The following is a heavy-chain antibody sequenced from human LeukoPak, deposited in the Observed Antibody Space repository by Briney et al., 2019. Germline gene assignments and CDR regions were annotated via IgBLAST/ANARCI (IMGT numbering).Heavy chain of an antibody. Sequence: SETLSLTCTVSGGSISSYYWSWIRQPLGKRLEWIGHIYYSGSTNYNPSLKSRVTISVDTSKNQFSLKLSSVTAADTAVYYCASGSISWSFDYWGQGTLVTVSS. CDR2: IYYSGST. D-gene: IGHD6-13*01. V-gene: IGHV4-59*01. J-gene: IGHJ4*02. CDR3: ASGSISWSFDY. CDR1: GGSISSYY.